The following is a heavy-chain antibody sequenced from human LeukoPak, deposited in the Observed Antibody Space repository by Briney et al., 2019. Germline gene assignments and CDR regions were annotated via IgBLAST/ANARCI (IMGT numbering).Heavy chain of an antibody. V-gene: IGHV4-61*02. CDR2: IYTSGST. J-gene: IGHJ4*02. CDR1: GGSISSGSYY. Sequence: EPSETLSLTCTVSGGSISSGSYYWSWIRQPAGKGLEWIGRIYTSGSTNYNPSLKSRVTISVDTSKNQFSLKLSSVTAADTAVYYCARDLAAAGFDYWGQGTLVTVSS. CDR3: ARDLAAAGFDY. D-gene: IGHD6-13*01.